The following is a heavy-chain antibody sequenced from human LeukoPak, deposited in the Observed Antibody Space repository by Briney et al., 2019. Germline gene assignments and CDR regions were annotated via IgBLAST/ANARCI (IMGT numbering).Heavy chain of an antibody. CDR2: IWYDGSNK. J-gene: IGHJ4*02. CDR3: ARDRNWNDPFDY. D-gene: IGHD1-1*01. Sequence: PGGSLRLSCAASGFTFSSYWMSWVRQAPGKGLEWVAVIWYDGSNKYYADSVKGRFTISRDNSKNTLYLQMNSLRAEDTAVYYCARDRNWNDPFDYWGQGTLVTVSS. V-gene: IGHV3-33*08. CDR1: GFTFSSYW.